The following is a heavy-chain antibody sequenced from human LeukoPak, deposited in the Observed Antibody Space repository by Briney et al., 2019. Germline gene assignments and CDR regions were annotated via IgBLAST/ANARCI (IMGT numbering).Heavy chain of an antibody. J-gene: IGHJ4*02. CDR2: ISYDGSNK. D-gene: IGHD3-22*01. Sequence: QPGGSLRLSCAASGFTFSNYWMHWVRQAPGKGLEWVAVISYDGSNKYYADSVKGRFTISRDNSKNTLYLQMNSLRAEDTAVYYCQFDYDSSGSQPDTYFDYWGQGTLVTVSS. CDR1: GFTFSNYW. CDR3: QFDYDSSGSQPDTYFDY. V-gene: IGHV3-30*03.